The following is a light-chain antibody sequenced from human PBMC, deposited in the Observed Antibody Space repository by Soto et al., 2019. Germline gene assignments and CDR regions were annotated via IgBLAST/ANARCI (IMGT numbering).Light chain of an antibody. J-gene: IGKJ5*01. CDR2: DTS. CDR1: QSVSIH. V-gene: IGKV3-15*01. CDR3: QQYNNWPPIT. Sequence: VMTQSPGTLSVSLGERATLSCRASQSVSIHLAWYQQKPGQAPRLLIYDTSTRATGIPARFSGSGSGTEFTLTISSLQSEDFAVYYCQQYNNWPPITFGQGTRLEIK.